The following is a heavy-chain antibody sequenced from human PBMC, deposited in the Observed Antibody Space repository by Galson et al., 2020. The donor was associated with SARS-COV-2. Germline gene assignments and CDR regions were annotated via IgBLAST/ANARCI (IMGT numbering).Heavy chain of an antibody. CDR2: IWYDGSNK. CDR3: ARDQPVVPAASTLDSYDAFDI. CDR1: GFTFSSYG. V-gene: IGHV3-33*01. J-gene: IGHJ3*02. D-gene: IGHD2-2*01. Sequence: GESLKISCAASGFTFSSYGMHWVRQAPGKGLEWVAVIWYDGSNKYYADSVKGRFTISRDNSKNTLYLQMNSLRAEDTAVYYCARDQPVVPAASTLDSYDAFDIWGQGTMVTVSS.